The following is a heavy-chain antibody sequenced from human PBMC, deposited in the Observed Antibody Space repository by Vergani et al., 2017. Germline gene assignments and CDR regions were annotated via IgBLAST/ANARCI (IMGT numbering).Heavy chain of an antibody. Sequence: EVQLLESGGGLVQPGGSLRLSCAASGFTFSSYAMSWVRQAPGKGLEWVSAISGSGGSTYYADSVKRRFTISRDNSKNTLYLQMNSLRAEDTAVYYCAKDPGYCSSTSCYTSYFDYWGQGTLVTVSS. D-gene: IGHD2-2*02. CDR2: ISGSGGST. CDR1: GFTFSSYA. V-gene: IGHV3-23*01. CDR3: AKDPGYCSSTSCYTSYFDY. J-gene: IGHJ4*02.